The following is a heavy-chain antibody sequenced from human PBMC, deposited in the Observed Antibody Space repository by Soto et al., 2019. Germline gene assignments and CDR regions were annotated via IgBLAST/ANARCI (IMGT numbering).Heavy chain of an antibody. CDR3: VQTTGWPGFDF. CDR1: GVAVSSKY. J-gene: IGHJ4*02. Sequence: EVQLVESGGGLIQPGGSLRLSCAASGVAVSSKYRTWVRQAPGKGLEWVSVIYGGGTTYYADSVKGRFTISRDTSKNTWYLQMTSLRAEDTAVYYCVQTTGWPGFDFWGQGTRVTVSS. CDR2: IYGGGTT. D-gene: IGHD6-19*01. V-gene: IGHV3-53*01.